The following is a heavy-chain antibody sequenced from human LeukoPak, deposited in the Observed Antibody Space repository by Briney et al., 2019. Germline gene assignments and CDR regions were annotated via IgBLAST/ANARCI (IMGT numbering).Heavy chain of an antibody. Sequence: SETLSLTCAVYGGSFSGYYWGWIRQPPGKGLEWIASIHNSGSTYYNPSLKGRVSRSIDTSKNQFSLKLTSVTAADTAMYYCAREMYDSGGYRVSYFDYWGQGILVTVSS. J-gene: IGHJ4*02. CDR1: GGSFSGYY. V-gene: IGHV4-34*01. CDR3: AREMYDSGGYRVSYFDY. D-gene: IGHD3-22*01. CDR2: IHNSGST.